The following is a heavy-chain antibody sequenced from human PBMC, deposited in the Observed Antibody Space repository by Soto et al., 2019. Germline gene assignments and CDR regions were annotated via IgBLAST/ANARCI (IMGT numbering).Heavy chain of an antibody. J-gene: IGHJ4*02. CDR2: IGSSGST. CDR1: GFTFDTYA. CDR3: AKGFRSLEWYSLAPFDY. D-gene: IGHD3-3*01. V-gene: IGHV3-23*01. Sequence: GGSLRLSCAASGFTFDTYALNWVRQAPGKGLEWVSAIGSSGSTYYADSVKGRFTISRDTPKKTLYLQMNSLRVEDTAKYYCAKGFRSLEWYSLAPFDYWGQGALVTVSS.